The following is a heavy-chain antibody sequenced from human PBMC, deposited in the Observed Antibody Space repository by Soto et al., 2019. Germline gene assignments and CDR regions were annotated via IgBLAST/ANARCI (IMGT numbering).Heavy chain of an antibody. J-gene: IGHJ4*02. V-gene: IGHV3-23*01. CDR1: GFTFRSYA. CDR2: ISGSGGST. D-gene: IGHD6-6*01. CDR3: AKDLRRGIAARYAGN. Sequence: EVQLLESGGGLVQPGGSLRLSCAASGFTFRSYAMSWVRQAPGKGLEWVSAISGSGGSTYYADSVKGRFTISRDNYKNTLYLQMNSLRAEDTAVYYCAKDLRRGIAARYAGNWGQGTLVTVSS.